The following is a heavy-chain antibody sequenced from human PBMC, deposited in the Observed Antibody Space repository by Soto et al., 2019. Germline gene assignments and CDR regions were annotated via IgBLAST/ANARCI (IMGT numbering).Heavy chain of an antibody. D-gene: IGHD5-18*01. J-gene: IGHJ4*02. CDR1: GFTFDDYA. Sequence: SLLLSCAASGFTFDDYAMHWVRQAPGKGLEWVSGISWLSGNTHYADSVKGRFTISRDNAKNSLYLQINSLRDEDTALYYCAKAGRGYSYGHGFDHWGQGTLVTVSS. V-gene: IGHV3-9*01. CDR2: ISWLSGNT. CDR3: AKAGRGYSYGHGFDH.